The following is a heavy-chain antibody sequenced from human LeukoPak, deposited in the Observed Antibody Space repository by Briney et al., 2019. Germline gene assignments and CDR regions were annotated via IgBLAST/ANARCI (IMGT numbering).Heavy chain of an antibody. V-gene: IGHV3-23*01. J-gene: IGHJ4*02. D-gene: IGHD1-26*01. CDR1: GFGFINYA. Sequence: GGSLRLSCAASGFGFINYAMGWVRQAPGKGLEWLSAITSSGDSTYYADSVKGRFTISRDNSKNTLYMQMNSLRAEDTAVYYCAKSGSYWDYWGQGILVTVSS. CDR2: ITSSGDST. CDR3: AKSGSYWDY.